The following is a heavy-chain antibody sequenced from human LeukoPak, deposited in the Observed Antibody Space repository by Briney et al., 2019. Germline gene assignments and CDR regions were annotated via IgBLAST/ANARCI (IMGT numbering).Heavy chain of an antibody. CDR2: IYPGDSDT. J-gene: IGHJ5*02. Sequence: LGESLKTSCQDSGHSFTNYWFGWVRQVPGTGLEWMGIIYPGDSDTRYNPSFQGQVTISADKSISTAYLQRSSLKASDTAIYYCARMGWDCSSTSCYLGWFDPWGQGTPVTVSS. D-gene: IGHD2-2*01. CDR3: ARMGWDCSSTSCYLGWFDP. CDR1: GHSFTNYW. V-gene: IGHV5-51*01.